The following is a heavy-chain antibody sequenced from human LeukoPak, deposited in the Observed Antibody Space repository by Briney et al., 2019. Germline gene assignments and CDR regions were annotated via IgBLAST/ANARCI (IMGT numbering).Heavy chain of an antibody. J-gene: IGHJ3*02. CDR2: ISGSGGST. D-gene: IGHD3-3*01. CDR1: GFTFSSYS. Sequence: GGSLRLSCAASGFTFSSYSMNWVRQAPGKGLEWVSAISGSGGSTYYADSVKGRFTISRDNSKNTLYLQMNSLRAEDTAVYYCAKSPRRYYDFWSGYSYDAFDIWGQGTMVTVSS. V-gene: IGHV3-23*01. CDR3: AKSPRRYYDFWSGYSYDAFDI.